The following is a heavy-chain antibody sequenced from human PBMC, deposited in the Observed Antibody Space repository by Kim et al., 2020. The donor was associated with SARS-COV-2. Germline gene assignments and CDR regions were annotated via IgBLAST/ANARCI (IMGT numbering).Heavy chain of an antibody. CDR2: ISSRSTYI. Sequence: GGSLRLSCAASGFIFSGYGMSWVRQAPGKGLEWVSSISSRSTYIYYGDSVKGRFTISRDNAKNSLYLQMNGLRAEDTALYFCARPGSSNWVDYWGQGTLVTVSS. CDR1: GFIFSGYG. J-gene: IGHJ4*02. CDR3: ARPGSSNWVDY. V-gene: IGHV3-21*01. D-gene: IGHD6-13*01.